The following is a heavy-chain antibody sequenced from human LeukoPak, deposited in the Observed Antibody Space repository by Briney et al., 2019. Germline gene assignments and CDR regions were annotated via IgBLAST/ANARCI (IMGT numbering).Heavy chain of an antibody. D-gene: IGHD2-15*01. Sequence: GGSLRLSCAASGFTFGSYGMHWVRQAPGKGLEWVAVISHDGNIENYADSVKGRFTISRDNSKNTLYLQMNSLRAEDMAVYYCARDICSGGSCYSDYWGQGTLVTVSS. J-gene: IGHJ4*02. CDR3: ARDICSGGSCYSDY. CDR2: ISHDGNIE. V-gene: IGHV3-30-3*01. CDR1: GFTFGSYG.